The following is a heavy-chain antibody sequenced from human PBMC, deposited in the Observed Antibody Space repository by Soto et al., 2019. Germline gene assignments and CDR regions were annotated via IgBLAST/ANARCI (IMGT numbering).Heavy chain of an antibody. V-gene: IGHV6-1*01. J-gene: IGHJ6*03. CDR2: TYYRSRWYN. CDR3: AGTTSHQWYYMAV. CDR1: GDSVSSNSAA. D-gene: IGHD1-7*01. Sequence: PAQTLSLTCAISGDSVSSNSAAWNWIRQSPSRGLEWLGRTYYRSRWYNDYAVSVKSRITVNPDTSKNQFSLHLNSVTPEDTAVYYCAGTTSHQWYYMAVWDKGTTVTVSS.